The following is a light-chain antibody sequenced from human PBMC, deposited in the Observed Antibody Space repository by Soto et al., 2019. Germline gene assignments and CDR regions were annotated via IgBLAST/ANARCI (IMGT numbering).Light chain of an antibody. J-gene: IGKJ1*01. V-gene: IGKV3-15*01. CDR3: QQINNGPPWR. CDR2: GAS. Sequence: EIVMTQSPATLSVSPGERATLSCRASQSVSSNLAWYQQKPVQAPRLLIYGASTRATVIPARFSGSGSGTGFIFPCGSLHPEDLAVYYFQQINNGPPWRFGQGPRWKSN. CDR1: QSVSSN.